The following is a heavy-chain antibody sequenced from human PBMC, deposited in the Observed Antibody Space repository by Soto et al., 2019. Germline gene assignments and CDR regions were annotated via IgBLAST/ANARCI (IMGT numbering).Heavy chain of an antibody. D-gene: IGHD2-15*01. V-gene: IGHV1-69*13. J-gene: IGHJ3*02. CDR1: GGTFSSYA. CDR3: AQYCSGGSCYSDAFGI. CDR2: IIPIFGTA. Sequence: ASVKVSCKASGGTFSSYAISWVRQAPGQGLEWMGGIIPIFGTANYAQKFQGRVTITVDESTSTAYMELSSLRSEDTAVYYCAQYCSGGSCYSDAFGIWGQGTMVTVSS.